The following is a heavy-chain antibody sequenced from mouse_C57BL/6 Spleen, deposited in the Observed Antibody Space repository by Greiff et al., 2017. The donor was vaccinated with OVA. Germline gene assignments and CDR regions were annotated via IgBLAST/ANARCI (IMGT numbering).Heavy chain of an antibody. D-gene: IGHD1-1*01. Sequence: EVKLMESGPGLVKPSQSLSLTCSVTGYSITSGYYWNWIRQFPGNKLEWMGYISYDGSNNYNPSLKNRISITRDTSKNQFFLKLNSVTTEDTATYYCARDDYYGSSQRGFAYWGQGTLVTVSA. V-gene: IGHV3-6*01. CDR2: ISYDGSN. CDR3: ARDDYYGSSQRGFAY. CDR1: GYSITSGYY. J-gene: IGHJ3*01.